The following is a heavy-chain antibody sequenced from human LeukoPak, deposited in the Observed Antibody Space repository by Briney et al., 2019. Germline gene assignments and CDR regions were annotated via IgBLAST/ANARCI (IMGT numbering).Heavy chain of an antibody. D-gene: IGHD6-6*01. Sequence: ASVKVSCKASGYTFTSYGISWVRQAPGQGLEWMGWISAYNGNTNYAQKLQGRVTMTTDTSTSTAYMELRSLRSGDTAVYYCARDLPEGSSSAYYYYYYYMDVWGKGTTVTVSS. CDR3: ARDLPEGSSSAYYYYYYYMDV. CDR1: GYTFTSYG. J-gene: IGHJ6*03. V-gene: IGHV1-18*01. CDR2: ISAYNGNT.